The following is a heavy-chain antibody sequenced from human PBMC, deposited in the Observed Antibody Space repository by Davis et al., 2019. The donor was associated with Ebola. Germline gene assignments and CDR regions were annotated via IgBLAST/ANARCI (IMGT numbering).Heavy chain of an antibody. J-gene: IGHJ4*02. CDR3: ARDVGGRAGY. Sequence: GESLKISCVGSEFTYRSYWFHWVRQAPGKGLEWVSRIDTDGSTTNYADSVRGRFPISRDNAQNTLFLQMNSLRADDTAVYYCARDVGGRAGYWGQGTLVTVSS. V-gene: IGHV3-74*01. CDR2: IDTDGSTT. CDR1: EFTYRSYW.